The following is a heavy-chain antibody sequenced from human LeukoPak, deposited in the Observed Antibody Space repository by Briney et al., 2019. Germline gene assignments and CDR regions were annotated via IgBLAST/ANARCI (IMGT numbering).Heavy chain of an antibody. D-gene: IGHD2-2*03. CDR2: IYHSGST. CDR3: ARMRGYCSSTSCSQGGYNWFDP. CDR1: GYSISSGYY. Sequence: SETLSLTCAVSGYSISSGYYWGWIRQPPGKGLEWIGSIYHSGSTYYNPSLKSRVTISVDTSKNHFSLRLSSVTAADTAVNYCARMRGYCSSTSCSQGGYNWFDPWGQGTLVTVSS. J-gene: IGHJ5*02. V-gene: IGHV4-38-2*01.